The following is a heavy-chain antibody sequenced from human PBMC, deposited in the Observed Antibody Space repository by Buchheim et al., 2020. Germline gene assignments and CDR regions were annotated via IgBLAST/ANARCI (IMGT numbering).Heavy chain of an antibody. V-gene: IGHV3-74*01. Sequence: EVRLVESGGGLVQPGGSLRLSCAASGFSISSYWMHWVRQTPGKGLVWVSRINSDGSSTSDADSVQGRFTISRDNAKNTLTLQMNSLRAEDTALYYCVRGAPFDLWGRGTL. CDR1: GFSISSYW. CDR3: VRGAPFDL. CDR2: INSDGSST. J-gene: IGHJ4*02.